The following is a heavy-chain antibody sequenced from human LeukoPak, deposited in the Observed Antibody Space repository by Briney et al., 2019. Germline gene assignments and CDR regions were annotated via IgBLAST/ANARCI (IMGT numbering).Heavy chain of an antibody. Sequence: SETLSLTCAVYGGSFSGYYWSWIRQPPGKGLGWIGYIYYSGSTYYNPSLKSRVTISVDTSKNQFSLKLSSVTAADTAVYYCARAPGRNNWFDPWGQGTLVTVSS. CDR3: ARAPGRNNWFDP. CDR1: GGSFSGYY. V-gene: IGHV4-30-4*08. CDR2: IYYSGST. J-gene: IGHJ5*02.